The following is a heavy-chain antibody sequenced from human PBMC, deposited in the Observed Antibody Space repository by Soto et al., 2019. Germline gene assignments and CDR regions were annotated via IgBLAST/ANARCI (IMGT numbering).Heavy chain of an antibody. CDR3: ARGPRFLEWPIPENYYYYGMDV. J-gene: IGHJ6*02. CDR2: IYHSGST. V-gene: IGHV4-4*02. D-gene: IGHD3-3*01. Sequence: QVQLQESGPGLVKSSGTLSLTCAVSGGSISSSNWWSWVRQPPGKGLEWIGEIYHSGSTNYNPSLKSRVTIAVDKSKNQFSLKLSSVTAADTAVYYCARGPRFLEWPIPENYYYYGMDVWGQGTTVTVSS. CDR1: GGSISSSNW.